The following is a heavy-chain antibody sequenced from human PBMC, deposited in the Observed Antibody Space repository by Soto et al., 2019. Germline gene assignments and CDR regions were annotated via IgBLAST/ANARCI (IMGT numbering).Heavy chain of an antibody. D-gene: IGHD3-16*01. CDR1: GYTLTGYD. Sequence: ASVKVSCKASGYTLTGYDIDWVRQATGQGLEWMGWMNPNSGNTGYAQKFQGRVTMTRNTSISTAYMELSSLRSEDTAVYYCARARSWGGMDVWGQGTTVTVSS. CDR2: MNPNSGNT. CDR3: ARARSWGGMDV. J-gene: IGHJ6*02. V-gene: IGHV1-8*01.